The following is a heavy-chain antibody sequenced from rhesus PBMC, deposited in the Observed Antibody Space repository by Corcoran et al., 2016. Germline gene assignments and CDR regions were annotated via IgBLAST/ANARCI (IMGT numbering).Heavy chain of an antibody. J-gene: IGHJ4*01. CDR2: INSNSKST. D-gene: IGHD2-15*01. V-gene: IGHV4S12*01. CDR3: ARATGGFVA. CDR1: GGTISSGYYY. Sequence: QVQLQESGPGVVKPSETLSITCAVSGGTISSGYYYWSWIRQPPGKGLEWIGGINSNSKSTNYNPALKSRVTISKDTSKNQFSLKLSSVTATDTAVYYCARATGGFVAWGQGVLVTVSS.